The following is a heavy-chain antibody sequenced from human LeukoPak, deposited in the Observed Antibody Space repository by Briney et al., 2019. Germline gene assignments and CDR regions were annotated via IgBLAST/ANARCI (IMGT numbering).Heavy chain of an antibody. J-gene: IGHJ4*02. V-gene: IGHV3-30-3*01. CDR3: AKERQTGDYFTSDF. D-gene: IGHD4-17*01. CDR1: GFTFSSYA. CDR2: ISYDGSNK. Sequence: PGGSLRLSCAASGFTFSSYAMHWVRQAPGKGLEWVAVISYDGSNKYYADSVKGRFTISRDNSKNTLYLQMNSLRADDTAVYYCAKERQTGDYFTSDFWGQGTLVTVSS.